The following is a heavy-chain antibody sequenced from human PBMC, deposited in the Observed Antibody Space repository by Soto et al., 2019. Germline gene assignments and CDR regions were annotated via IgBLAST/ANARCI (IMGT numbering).Heavy chain of an antibody. J-gene: IGHJ4*02. Sequence: PSETLSLTCTVSGGSISSSSYYWGWIRQPPGKGLEWIGSIYYSGSTYYNPSLKSRVTISVDTSKNQFSLKLSSVTAADTAVYYCASHIIVRSDCDYWGQGTLVTVSS. CDR2: IYYSGST. V-gene: IGHV4-39*01. CDR1: GGSISSSSYY. D-gene: IGHD2-15*01. CDR3: ASHIIVRSDCDY.